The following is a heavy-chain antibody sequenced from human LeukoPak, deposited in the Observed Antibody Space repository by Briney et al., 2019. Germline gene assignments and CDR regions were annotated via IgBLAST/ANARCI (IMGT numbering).Heavy chain of an antibody. CDR2: ISYDGSNK. V-gene: IGHV3-30*18. D-gene: IGHD3-3*01. CDR3: AKVRF. Sequence: PGRSLRLSCAASGFTFSSYGMHWVRQAPGKGLEWVAVISYDGSNKYYADSVKGRFTISRDNSKNTLYLQMNSLRAEDTAVYYCAKVRFWGQGTMVTVSS. CDR1: GFTFSSYG. J-gene: IGHJ3*01.